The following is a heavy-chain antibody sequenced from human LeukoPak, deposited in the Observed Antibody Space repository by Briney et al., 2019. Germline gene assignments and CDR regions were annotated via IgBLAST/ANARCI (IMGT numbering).Heavy chain of an antibody. J-gene: IGHJ4*02. D-gene: IGHD2-2*01. CDR2: IRYDGSNK. V-gene: IGHV3-30*02. CDR3: ANFYCSSTSCYEDY. Sequence: GGSLRLSCAASGFTFSSYGMHWVRQAPGKGLEWVAFIRYDGSNKYYADSVKGRFTISRDNSKNTLYLQMNSLRAEDTAVYYCANFYCSSTSCYEDYWGQGTLVTVSS. CDR1: GFTFSSYG.